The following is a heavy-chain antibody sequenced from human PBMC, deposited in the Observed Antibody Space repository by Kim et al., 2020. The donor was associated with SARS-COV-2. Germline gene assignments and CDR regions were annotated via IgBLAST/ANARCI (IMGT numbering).Heavy chain of an antibody. CDR3: ARLSSGYEAWFDP. CDR1: GGSISSYY. J-gene: IGHJ5*02. CDR2: IYYSGST. D-gene: IGHD5-12*01. V-gene: IGHV4-59*08. Sequence: SETLSLTCTVSGGSISSYYWSWIRQPPGKGLEWIGYIYYSGSTNYNPSLKSRVTISVDTSKNQFSLKLSSVTAADTAVYYCARLSSGYEAWFDPWGQGT.